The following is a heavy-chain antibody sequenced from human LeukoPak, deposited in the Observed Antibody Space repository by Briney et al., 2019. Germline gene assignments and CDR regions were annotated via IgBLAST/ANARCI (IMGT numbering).Heavy chain of an antibody. V-gene: IGHV4-31*03. CDR2: IYCSGST. J-gene: IGHJ5*02. CDR3: ARDGSGSSPRYNWFDP. D-gene: IGHD3-10*01. Sequence: PSQTLSLTCTVSGGSISSGGYYWSWIRQHPGKGLEWIGYIYCSGSTYYNPSLKSRVTISVDTSKNQFSLKLSSVTAADTAVYYCARDGSGSSPRYNWFDPWGQGTLVTVSS. CDR1: GGSISSGGYY.